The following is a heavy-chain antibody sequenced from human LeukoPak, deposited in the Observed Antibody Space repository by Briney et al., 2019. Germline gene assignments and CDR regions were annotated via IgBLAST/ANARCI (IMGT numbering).Heavy chain of an antibody. CDR2: IYYSGST. V-gene: IGHV4-59*01. CDR3: ARDSHFCSGISCDLGWFDP. Sequence: PSETLSLTCTVSGGSISSYYWSWIRQPPGKGLERIGYIYYSGSTNYNPSLKSRVTISVDTSKNQFSLKLRSVTAADTAVYYCARDSHFCSGISCDLGWFDPWGQGTLVTVSS. D-gene: IGHD2-2*01. J-gene: IGHJ5*02. CDR1: GGSISSYY.